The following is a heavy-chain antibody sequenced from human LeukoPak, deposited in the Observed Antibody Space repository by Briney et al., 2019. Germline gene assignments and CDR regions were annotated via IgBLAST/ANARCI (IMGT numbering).Heavy chain of an antibody. Sequence: PSETLSLTCAVYGGSFSGYYWSWIRQPPGKGLEWIGEINHSGSTNYNSSLKSRIIISVDTSKNQFSLKLSSVTAADTAVYYCARDRYDSSGYYCISDYWGQGTLVTVSS. CDR3: ARDRYDSSGYYCISDY. V-gene: IGHV4-34*01. D-gene: IGHD3-22*01. CDR2: INHSGST. J-gene: IGHJ4*02. CDR1: GGSFSGYY.